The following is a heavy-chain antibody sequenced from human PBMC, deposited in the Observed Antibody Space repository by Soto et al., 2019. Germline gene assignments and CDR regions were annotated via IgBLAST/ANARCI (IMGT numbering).Heavy chain of an antibody. CDR1: GVSTTAYY. CDR2: IHRSGST. Sequence: SETLSLTCSVSGVSTTAYYWGWVRQAPGRGLEWIGYIHRSGSTNYNPSLKSRLTISVDTSKNQFSLKLSSVTAADTAVYYCARTLDYGHMDVWGKGTTVNVS. CDR3: ARTLDYGHMDV. J-gene: IGHJ6*03. V-gene: IGHV4-4*09. D-gene: IGHD3-16*01.